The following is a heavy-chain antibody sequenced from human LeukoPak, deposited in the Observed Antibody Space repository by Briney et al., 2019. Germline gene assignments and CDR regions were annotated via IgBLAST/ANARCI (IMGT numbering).Heavy chain of an antibody. V-gene: IGHV3-23*01. CDR3: AKDLNWNYLHS. Sequence: SGGSLRLSCAASGFTFSSYAMSWARQAPGKGLEWVSAISGSGGSTYYADSVKGRFTISRDNSKNTLYLQMNSLRAEDTAVYYCAKDLNWNYLHSWGQGTLVTVSS. CDR1: GFTFSSYA. J-gene: IGHJ4*02. D-gene: IGHD1-7*01. CDR2: ISGSGGST.